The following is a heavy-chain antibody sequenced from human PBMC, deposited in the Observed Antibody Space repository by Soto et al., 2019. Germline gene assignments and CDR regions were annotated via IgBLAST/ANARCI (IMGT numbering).Heavy chain of an antibody. Sequence: EVQLVESGGGLVKPGGSLRLSCAASGFTFSSYSMNWVRQAPGKGLEWVSSISSSSSYIYYADSVKGRFTISRDNAKNSLYLQMNSLRAEDTAVYYCARDRTATTYYYGTDVWGQGTTVTVSS. CDR2: ISSSSSYI. V-gene: IGHV3-21*01. D-gene: IGHD2-21*02. CDR3: ARDRTATTYYYGTDV. CDR1: GFTFSSYS. J-gene: IGHJ6*02.